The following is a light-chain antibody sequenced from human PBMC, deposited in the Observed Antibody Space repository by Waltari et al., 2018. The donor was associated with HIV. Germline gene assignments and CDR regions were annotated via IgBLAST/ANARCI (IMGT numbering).Light chain of an antibody. Sequence: DVVMTQSPLYLPVTPGEPASISCRSSQSLLHSDGNNYLEVYVQKPGQSPQLLIHLGSHRASGVPDRFSGSGSGTHFTLKTTKVEAEDVGIFFCMQSLQTPTFGQGTRLDIK. J-gene: IGKJ5*01. V-gene: IGKV2-28*01. CDR1: QSLLHSDGNNY. CDR2: LGS. CDR3: MQSLQTPT.